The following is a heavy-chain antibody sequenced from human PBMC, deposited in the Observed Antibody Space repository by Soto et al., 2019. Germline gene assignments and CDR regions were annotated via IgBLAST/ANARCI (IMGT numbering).Heavy chain of an antibody. CDR3: ARSDREDILVVVGARPGEYGIDI. J-gene: IGHJ6*02. Sequence: QVQLVESGGGVVQPGGSLRLSCAASGFTFRNHAMHWVRQAPGKGLECLAVIAYDGSNAFYRDSVKGRLTISRDNSKNTLYLNTNSLRSEDTGVYSCARSDREDILVVVGARPGEYGIDIWGQGTTVTVSS. D-gene: IGHD2-15*01. CDR1: GFTFRNHA. V-gene: IGHV3-30-3*01. CDR2: IAYDGSNA.